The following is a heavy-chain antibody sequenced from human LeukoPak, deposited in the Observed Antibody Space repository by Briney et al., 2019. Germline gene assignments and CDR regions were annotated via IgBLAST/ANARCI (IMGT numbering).Heavy chain of an antibody. CDR1: GGSISNYY. V-gene: IGHV4-59*01. Sequence: SSETLSLTCTVSGGSISNYYWSWIRQPPGRGLEWIGYIYYSGSTNYNPSLKSRVTISVDTSKNQFSLKLSSVTAADTAVYYCASSVEMATIDAFDIWGQGTMVTVSS. CDR3: ASSVEMATIDAFDI. D-gene: IGHD5-24*01. CDR2: IYYSGST. J-gene: IGHJ3*02.